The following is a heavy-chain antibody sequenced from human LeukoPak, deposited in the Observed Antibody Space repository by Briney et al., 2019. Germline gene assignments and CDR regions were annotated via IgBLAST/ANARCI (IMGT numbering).Heavy chain of an antibody. D-gene: IGHD5-18*01. CDR1: GGPISSYY. Sequence: SETLSLTCTVSGGPISSYYWSWIRQPPGKGLEWIGYIYYSGSTNYNPSLKSRVTISVDTSKNQSSLKLSSVTAADTAAYYCARDRGYSYGSDYYYYYGMDVWGQGTTVTVSS. J-gene: IGHJ6*02. V-gene: IGHV4-59*01. CDR2: IYYSGST. CDR3: ARDRGYSYGSDYYYYYGMDV.